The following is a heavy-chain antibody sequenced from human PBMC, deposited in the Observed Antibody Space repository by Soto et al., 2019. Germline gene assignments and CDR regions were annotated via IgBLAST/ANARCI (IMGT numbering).Heavy chain of an antibody. J-gene: IGHJ5*02. CDR3: ARDYCSGGSCYSRSRKGGYNWFDP. V-gene: IGHV4-59*01. D-gene: IGHD2-15*01. CDR1: GGSISSYY. Sequence: QVQLQESGPGLVKPSETLSLTCTVSGGSISSYYWSWIRQPPGKGLEWIGYIYYSGSTNYNPSLKSRVTIAVDTSKNLYALKLSPVTVSDTAVDYWARDYCSGGSCYSRSRKGGYNWFDPWGQGTLVTVSS. CDR2: IYYSGST.